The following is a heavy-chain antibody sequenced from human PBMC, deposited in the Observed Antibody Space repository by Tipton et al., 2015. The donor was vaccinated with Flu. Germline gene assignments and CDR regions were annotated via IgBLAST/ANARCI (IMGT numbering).Heavy chain of an antibody. Sequence: SLRLSCEASGFIFSNYAMNWVRQAPGKGPEWVALVSFNESNKQYADSVKGRFTISRDNSKNTLFLQMDSLRVEDTAVYHCVREPYGINGAEYFQHWGRCTLVSVSS. J-gene: IGHJ1*01. D-gene: IGHD2-8*01. CDR1: GFIFSNYA. CDR3: VREPYGINGAEYFQH. CDR2: VSFNESNK. V-gene: IGHV3-30-3*01.